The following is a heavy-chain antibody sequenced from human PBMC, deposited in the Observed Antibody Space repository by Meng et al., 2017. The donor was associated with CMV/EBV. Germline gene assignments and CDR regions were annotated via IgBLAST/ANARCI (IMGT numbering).Heavy chain of an antibody. CDR2: INHSGST. V-gene: IGHV4-34*01. J-gene: IGHJ4*02. D-gene: IGHD3-9*01. Sequence: GSLRLSCAVYGGSFSGYYWSWIRQPPGKGLEWIGEINHSGSTNYNPSLKSRVTISVDTSKNQFSLKLSSVTAADTAVYYCAYYDTLTGLRNWGQGTLVTVSS. CDR3: AYYDTLTGLRN. CDR1: GGSFSGYY.